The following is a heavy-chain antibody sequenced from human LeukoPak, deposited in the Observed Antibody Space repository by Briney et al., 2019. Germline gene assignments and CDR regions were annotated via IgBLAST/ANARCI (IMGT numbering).Heavy chain of an antibody. V-gene: IGHV4-39*07. D-gene: IGHD1-26*01. CDR2: IYYSGST. CDR1: GGSISSSSYY. CDR3: ARDKSGSFDY. Sequence: SETLSLTCTVSGGSISSSSYYWGWIRQPPGKGLEWIGSIYYSGSTYYNPSLKSRVIISVDTSKNQFSLKLSSVTAADTAVYYCARDKSGSFDYWGQGTLVTVSS. J-gene: IGHJ4*02.